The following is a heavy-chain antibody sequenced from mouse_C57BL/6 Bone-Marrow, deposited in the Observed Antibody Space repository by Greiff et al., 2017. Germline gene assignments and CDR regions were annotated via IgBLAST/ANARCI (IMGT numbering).Heavy chain of an antibody. V-gene: IGHV5-6*01. CDR3: ARQSHTYYGRSPAWFAY. J-gene: IGHJ3*01. CDR1: GFTFSSYG. D-gene: IGHD1-1*01. Sequence: EVKLVESGGDLVKPGGSLKLSCAASGFTFSSYGMSWVRQTPDKRLEWVATISSGGSYTYYPDSVKCRFTISRDNAKNTLYQQMSSLKSEDTAMYDCARQSHTYYGRSPAWFAYWGQGSLVTVSA. CDR2: ISSGGSYT.